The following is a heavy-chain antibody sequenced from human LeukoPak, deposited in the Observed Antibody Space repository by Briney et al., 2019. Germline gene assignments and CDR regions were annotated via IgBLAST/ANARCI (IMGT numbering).Heavy chain of an antibody. V-gene: IGHV5-51*01. D-gene: IGHD3-22*01. CDR2: IYPGDSDT. J-gene: IGHJ3*02. CDR3: ATWYYYDSSGYYAFDI. Sequence: GESLKISCKGSGYSFTSYWIGWVRQMPGKGLEWMGIIYPGDSDTRYSPSFQGQVTISADKSISTAYLQWSSLKASDTAMYYCATWYYYDSSGYYAFDIWGQGTMVTVSS. CDR1: GYSFTSYW.